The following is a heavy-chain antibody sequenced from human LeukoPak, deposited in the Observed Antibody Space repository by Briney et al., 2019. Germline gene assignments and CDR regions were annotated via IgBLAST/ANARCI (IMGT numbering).Heavy chain of an antibody. V-gene: IGHV1-18*04. CDR3: ATYYCSTTSCYPYFFDY. J-gene: IGHJ4*02. CDR2: INPDNGNT. D-gene: IGHD2-2*01. Sequence: ASVKVSCKASGYPFTRHGISWVRQTPGQGLEWMGWINPDNGNTKYAQNFQGRVTMTTDTSTSTAHMELRSLRSDDTAVYYCATYYCSTTSCYPYFFDYWGQGTLVTVSS. CDR1: GYPFTRHG.